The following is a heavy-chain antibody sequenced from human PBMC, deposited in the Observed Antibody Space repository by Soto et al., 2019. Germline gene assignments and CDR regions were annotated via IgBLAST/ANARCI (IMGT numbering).Heavy chain of an antibody. J-gene: IGHJ5*02. CDR2: IYYSGST. CDR1: GGSVSSGSYY. Sequence: SETLSLTCTVPGGSVSSGSYYWSWIRQPPGKGLEWIGYIYYSGSTNYNPSLKSRVTISVDTSKNQFSLKLSSVTAADTAVYYCAREDSSGYYYNWFDPWGQGTMVTVSS. V-gene: IGHV4-61*01. D-gene: IGHD3-22*01. CDR3: AREDSSGYYYNWFDP.